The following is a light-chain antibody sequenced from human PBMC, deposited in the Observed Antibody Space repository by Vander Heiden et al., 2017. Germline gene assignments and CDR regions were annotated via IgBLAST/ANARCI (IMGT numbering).Light chain of an antibody. J-gene: IGKJ3*01. CDR3: QQRSNWPSFT. CDR2: DAS. Sequence: IVLTQSPATLSLSPGERATLSCRASQSVSSYLAWYQQKPGQAPRLLIYDASNRATGIPARFSGSGSGTDFTLTISSLEPEDFAVYYCQQRSNWPSFTFGHGTKVDIK. V-gene: IGKV3-11*01. CDR1: QSVSSY.